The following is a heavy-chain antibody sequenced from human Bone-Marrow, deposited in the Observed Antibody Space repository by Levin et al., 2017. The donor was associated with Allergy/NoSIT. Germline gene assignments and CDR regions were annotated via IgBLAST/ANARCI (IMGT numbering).Heavy chain of an antibody. Sequence: PGGSLRLSCAASGFTFSSYSMNWVRQAPGKGLEWVSSISSSSSYIYYADSVKGRFTISRDNAKNSLYLQMNSLRAEDTAVYYCARDLIEYSRILYYYYYYMDVWGKGTTVTVSS. D-gene: IGHD6-6*01. J-gene: IGHJ6*03. CDR2: ISSSSSYI. CDR3: ARDLIEYSRILYYYYYYMDV. CDR1: GFTFSSYS. V-gene: IGHV3-21*01.